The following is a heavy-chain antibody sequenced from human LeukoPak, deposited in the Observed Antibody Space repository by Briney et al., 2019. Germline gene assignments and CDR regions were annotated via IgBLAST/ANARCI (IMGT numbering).Heavy chain of an antibody. CDR1: GFTFSSYA. V-gene: IGHV3-30-3*01. J-gene: IGHJ2*01. D-gene: IGHD1-26*01. Sequence: GGSLRLSCAASGFTFSSYAMHWVRQAPGKGLEWVAVISYDGSNKYYADSVKGRFTTSRDNSKNTLYLQMNSLRAEDTAVYYCARESLVGATADLWGRGTLVTVSS. CDR2: ISYDGSNK. CDR3: ARESLVGATADL.